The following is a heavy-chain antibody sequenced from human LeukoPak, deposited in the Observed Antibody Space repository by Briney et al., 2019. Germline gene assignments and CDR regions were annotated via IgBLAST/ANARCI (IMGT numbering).Heavy chain of an antibody. Sequence: SETLSLTCTVSGYSISSGYYWGWIRQPPGKGLEWIGSIYHSGSTYYNPSLKSRVTISVDTSKNHFSLKLSSVTAADTAVYYCGGYLGYSYGLRWGQGTLVTVSS. CDR2: IYHSGST. J-gene: IGHJ4*02. D-gene: IGHD5-18*01. V-gene: IGHV4-38-2*02. CDR3: GGYLGYSYGLR. CDR1: GYSISSGYY.